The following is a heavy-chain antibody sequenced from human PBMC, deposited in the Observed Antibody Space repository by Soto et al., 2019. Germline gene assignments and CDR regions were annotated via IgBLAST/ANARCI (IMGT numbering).Heavy chain of an antibody. Sequence: LSRTCADPCGGLSRGGLPGSWLRQSPGKGREGIGDIYYSGSTYYIPCLKSRVTRSVDRYKNEFSLRLSSVTAADTAVYYCARATFIPEGYYDPTDYYYFDYWAQGSLVTVSS. V-gene: IGHV4-30-2*06. CDR3: ARATFIPEGYYDPTDYYYFDY. D-gene: IGHD3-22*01. CDR2: IYYSGST. CDR1: CGGLSRGGLP. J-gene: IGHJ4*02.